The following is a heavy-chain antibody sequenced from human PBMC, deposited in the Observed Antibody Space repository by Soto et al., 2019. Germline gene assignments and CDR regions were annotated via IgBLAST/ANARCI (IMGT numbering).Heavy chain of an antibody. CDR3: ARLNTEFYSDTQKFDY. CDR2: ISAYNGNT. Sequence: GASVKVSCKASGYTFTSYGISWVRQAPGQGLEWMGWISAYNGNTNYAQKLQGRVTMTTDTSTSTAYMELRSLRSDDTAVYYCARLNTEFYSDTQKFDYWGQGTLVTVSS. V-gene: IGHV1-18*01. J-gene: IGHJ4*02. CDR1: GYTFTSYG. D-gene: IGHD3-16*02.